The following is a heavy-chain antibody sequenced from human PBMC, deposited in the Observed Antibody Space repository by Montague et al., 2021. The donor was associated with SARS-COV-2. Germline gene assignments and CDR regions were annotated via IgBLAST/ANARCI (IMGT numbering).Heavy chain of an antibody. V-gene: IGHV3-53*01. CDR3: ARDQGAMTWTSYGMDV. CDR2: IYSGGST. D-gene: IGHD3/OR15-3a*01. Sequence: SLRLSCAASGFTVSRNYMNWVRQAPGKGLEWVSVIYSGGSTYYADSVKGRFTISRDNSKNTLYLQMNSLRAEDTAVYYCARDQGAMTWTSYGMDVWGQGTTVTVS. CDR1: GFTVSRNY. J-gene: IGHJ6*02.